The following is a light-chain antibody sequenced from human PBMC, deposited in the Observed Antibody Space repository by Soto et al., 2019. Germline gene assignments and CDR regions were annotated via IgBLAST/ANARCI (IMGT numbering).Light chain of an antibody. J-gene: IGKJ1*01. V-gene: IGKV3-15*01. CDR3: QEYNTWPWT. Sequence: EIEMTQSPATLSVSPGERATLSCRASQSVNSNLAWYQQKLGQAPRVLIYGASTRATGIPDRFSGSGSGTEFILTISSLQSEDFAVYYCQEYNTWPWTFGQGTKVDIK. CDR1: QSVNSN. CDR2: GAS.